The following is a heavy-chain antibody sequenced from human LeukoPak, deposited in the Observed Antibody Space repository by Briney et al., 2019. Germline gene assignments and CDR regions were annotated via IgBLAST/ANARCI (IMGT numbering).Heavy chain of an antibody. CDR1: GYTFTSNY. J-gene: IGHJ4*02. CDR2: INPSGGST. V-gene: IGHV1-46*01. Sequence: ASVKVSCKAFGYTFTSNYMHWVRQAPGQGLEWMGIINPSGGSTSYAQKFQGRVTMTRDMSTSTVYMELSSLRSEDTAVYYCAKTLPPRIAAAVDHWGQGTLVTVSS. D-gene: IGHD6-13*01. CDR3: AKTLPPRIAAAVDH.